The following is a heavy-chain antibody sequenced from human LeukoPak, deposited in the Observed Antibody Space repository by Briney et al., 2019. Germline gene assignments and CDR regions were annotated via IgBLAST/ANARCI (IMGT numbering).Heavy chain of an antibody. D-gene: IGHD1-26*01. CDR1: GCSISSYS. CDR3: ARDRGGSYPPRRWFDP. J-gene: IGHJ5*02. CDR2: IYYSGGT. Sequence: SETLSLTCTVSGCSISSYSWSWIRQPPGKGLEWIGDIYYSGGTKYNPSLKSRVTISVDTSKNQFSLKLSSVTAADTAVYYCARDRGGSYPPRRWFDPWGQGTLVTVSS. V-gene: IGHV4-59*01.